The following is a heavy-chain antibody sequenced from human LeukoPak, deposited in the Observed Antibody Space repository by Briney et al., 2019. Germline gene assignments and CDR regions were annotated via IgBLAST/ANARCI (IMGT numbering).Heavy chain of an antibody. J-gene: IGHJ3*02. D-gene: IGHD4-23*01. CDR2: IFSGGST. V-gene: IGHV3-53*01. Sequence: EGSLRLSCAASGFSVSSNFMTWVRQAPGKGLEWVSVIFSGGSTYYADSVKGRFTISRDNSKNTLYLQMNSLRAEDTAVYFCARGRRWDLLVSLIDASDIWGQGTMVTVSS. CDR1: GFSVSSNF. CDR3: ARGRRWDLLVSLIDASDI.